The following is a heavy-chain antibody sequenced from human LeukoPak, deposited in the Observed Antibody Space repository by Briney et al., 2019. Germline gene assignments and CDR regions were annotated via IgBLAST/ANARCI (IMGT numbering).Heavy chain of an antibody. Sequence: ASVKVSCKASGYTFTGYYMHWVRQAPGQGLEWMGWINPNSGGTNYAQKFQGRVTMTRDTSISTAYMELSRLRSDDTAVYYCARDLRYCSSTSCRAPSFDPWGQGTLVTVSS. J-gene: IGHJ5*02. V-gene: IGHV1-2*02. CDR3: ARDLRYCSSTSCRAPSFDP. CDR1: GYTFTGYY. D-gene: IGHD2-2*01. CDR2: INPNSGGT.